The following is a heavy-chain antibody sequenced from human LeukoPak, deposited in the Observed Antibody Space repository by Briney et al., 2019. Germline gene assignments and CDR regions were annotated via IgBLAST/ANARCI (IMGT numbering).Heavy chain of an antibody. CDR1: GGSFSGYY. CDR3: ARAGRLQSWFDP. CDR2: INHSGST. V-gene: IGHV4-34*01. J-gene: IGHJ5*02. D-gene: IGHD4-4*01. Sequence: SETLSLTCAVYGGSFSGYYWSWIRQPPGKGLEWIGEINHSGSTNYNPSLKSRVTISVGTSKNQFSLKLSSVTAADTAVYYCARAGRLQSWFDPWGQGTLVTVSS.